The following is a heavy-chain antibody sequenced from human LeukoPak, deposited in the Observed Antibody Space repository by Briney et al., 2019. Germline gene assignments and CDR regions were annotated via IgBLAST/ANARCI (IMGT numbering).Heavy chain of an antibody. J-gene: IGHJ4*02. V-gene: IGHV4-34*01. Sequence: SETLSLTCAVYGGSFSGYYWSWIRQPPGKGLEWIGEINHSGSTNYNPPLKSRVTISVDTSKNQFSLKLSSVTAADTAVYYCAIGYSSSSGADYWGQGTLVTVSS. CDR3: AIGYSSSSGADY. CDR2: INHSGST. CDR1: GGSFSGYY. D-gene: IGHD6-6*01.